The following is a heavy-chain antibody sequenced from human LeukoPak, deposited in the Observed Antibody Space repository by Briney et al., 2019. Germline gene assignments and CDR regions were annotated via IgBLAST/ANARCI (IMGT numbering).Heavy chain of an antibody. V-gene: IGHV3-23*01. CDR1: GFTFSSYA. CDR2: ISGSGGST. CDR3: AKRLLGGSGDGY. J-gene: IGHJ4*02. Sequence: PGGSLRLSCAASGFTFSSYAMSWVRQAPGKGLEWVSAISGSGGSTYYADSVKGRFTISRDNSKNTLYLQMSSLRVDDTAVYYCAKRLLGGSGDGYWGQGTLVTVSS. D-gene: IGHD2/OR15-2a*01.